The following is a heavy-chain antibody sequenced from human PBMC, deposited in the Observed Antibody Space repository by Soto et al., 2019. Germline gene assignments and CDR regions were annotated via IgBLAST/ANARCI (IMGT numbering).Heavy chain of an antibody. D-gene: IGHD3-16*01. CDR1: GGSISSGGYY. CDR2: IYYSGST. V-gene: IGHV4-31*03. Sequence: QVQLQESGPGLVKPSQTLSLTCTVSGGSISSGGYYWSWIRQHPGKGLEWIGYIYYSGSTYYNPSLKSRVTISVDTSKDQLSLRLSSVTAADTAVYYCARVGGINWFDPWGQGTLVTVSS. J-gene: IGHJ5*02. CDR3: ARVGGINWFDP.